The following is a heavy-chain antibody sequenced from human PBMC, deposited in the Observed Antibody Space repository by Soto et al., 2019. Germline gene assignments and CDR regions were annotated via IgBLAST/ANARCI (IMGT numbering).Heavy chain of an antibody. D-gene: IGHD5-12*01. CDR2: INHGGST. CDR3: ARTDIETTNWFDP. Sequence: QVHLQQWGAGLLKPSETLSLTCAVYGDSFIGYYWTWIRQSPGQGLEWIGEINHGGSTNYNPSLKSLGTISIDTSKNQFSLKLTSVTAADTSVYYWARTDIETTNWFDPWGQRTLVTVSS. J-gene: IGHJ5*02. CDR1: GDSFIGYY. V-gene: IGHV4-34*01.